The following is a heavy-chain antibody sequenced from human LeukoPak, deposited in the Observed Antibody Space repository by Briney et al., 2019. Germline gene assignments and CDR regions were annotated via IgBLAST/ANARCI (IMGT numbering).Heavy chain of an antibody. V-gene: IGHV4-39*01. D-gene: IGHD5-12*01. J-gene: IGHJ4*02. CDR2: IYYSGST. Sequence: SETLSLTCTVSGDSISSSGSYWGWIRQPPGKGLEWIGSIYYSGSTYYNPSLKSRVTISVDTSKNQFSLKLSSVTAADTAVYYCARLRIWWGGFDFWGQGTLVTVSS. CDR1: GDSISSSGSY. CDR3: ARLRIWWGGFDF.